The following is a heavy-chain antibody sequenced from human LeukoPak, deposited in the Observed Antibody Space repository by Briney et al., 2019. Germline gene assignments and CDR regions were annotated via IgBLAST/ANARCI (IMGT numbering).Heavy chain of an antibody. CDR2: TWYDGRNN. CDR3: AREVAPLYFHYGMDV. Sequence: GGSLRLSCAASGFTFSSYGMHWVRQAPGKGLEWVAVTWYDGRNNYYAASVKGRFTISRDYSKTTVYLLMTSLRAEDTAVYYCAREVAPLYFHYGMDVWGEGTTVTVSS. V-gene: IGHV3-33*01. CDR1: GFTFSSYG. J-gene: IGHJ6*01. D-gene: IGHD2-21*01.